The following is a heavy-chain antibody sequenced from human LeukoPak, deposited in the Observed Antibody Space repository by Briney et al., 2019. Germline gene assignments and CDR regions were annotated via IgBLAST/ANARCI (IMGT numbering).Heavy chain of an antibody. Sequence: GGSLRLSCAASGFSISNDWMSWVRQAPGKGLEWLARVKSRSAGETTDYAAPVKGRFTISRDDSKSTLYLQMNSLKTEDTAVYYCTLIQGWGSGSYYRDFWGQGNLVTVSS. J-gene: IGHJ4*02. V-gene: IGHV3-15*01. CDR2: VKSRSAGETT. CDR1: GFSISNDW. CDR3: TLIQGWGSGSYYRDF. D-gene: IGHD3-10*01.